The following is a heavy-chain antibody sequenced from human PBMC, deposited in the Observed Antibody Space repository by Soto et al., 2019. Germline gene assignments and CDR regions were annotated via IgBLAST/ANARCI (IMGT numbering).Heavy chain of an antibody. J-gene: IGHJ6*02. Sequence: PSETLSLTCTVSGGSISSGDYYWIWIRQPPGKGLEWIGYIYYSGSTYYNPSLKSRVTISVDTSKNQFSLKLSSVTAADTAVYYCARVDYYDSSGYSLFGMDVWGQGTTVT. CDR3: ARVDYYDSSGYSLFGMDV. CDR1: GGSISSGDYY. V-gene: IGHV4-30-4*01. CDR2: IYYSGST. D-gene: IGHD3-22*01.